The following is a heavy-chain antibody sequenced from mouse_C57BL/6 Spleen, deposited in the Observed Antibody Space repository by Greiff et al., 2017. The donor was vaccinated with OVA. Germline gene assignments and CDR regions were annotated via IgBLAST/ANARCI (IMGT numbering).Heavy chain of an antibody. CDR1: GYTFTSYW. CDR2: IDPSDSEN. CDR3: ARYGNYVYYAMDD. V-gene: IGHV1-52*01. J-gene: IGHJ4*01. Sequence: VQLQQPGAELVRPGSSVKLSCKASGYTFTSYWMHWVKQRPIQGLEWIGNIDPSDSENHYNQKFKDKATLTVDKSSSTAYMQLSSLTYEDSAVFYWARYGNYVYYAMDDWGQGTSVTVSS. D-gene: IGHD2-1*01.